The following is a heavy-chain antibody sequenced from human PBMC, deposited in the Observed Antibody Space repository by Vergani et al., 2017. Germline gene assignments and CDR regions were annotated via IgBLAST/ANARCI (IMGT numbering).Heavy chain of an antibody. Sequence: QVQLQESGPGLVKPSETLSLTCTVSGGSISSYYWSWIRQPPGKGLEWIGYIYYSGSTNYNPSLKSRVTISVDTSKNQFSLKLSSVTAADTAGYYCARNMVRGVRYYGMDVWGQGTTVTVSS. CDR3: ARNMVRGVRYYGMDV. CDR2: IYYSGST. D-gene: IGHD3-10*01. CDR1: GGSISSYY. J-gene: IGHJ6*02. V-gene: IGHV4-59*01.